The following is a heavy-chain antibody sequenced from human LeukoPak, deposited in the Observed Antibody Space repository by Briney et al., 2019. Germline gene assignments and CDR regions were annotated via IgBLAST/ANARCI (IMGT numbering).Heavy chain of an antibody. CDR1: GFTFSSYE. J-gene: IGHJ4*02. CDR3: ARGADSGYSSDN. CDR2: ISSSGSTI. D-gene: IGHD3-9*01. Sequence: HSGGSLRLSCAASGFTFSSYEMNWVRQAPGKGLEWVSYISSSGSTIYYADSVKGRFTISRDNAKNTLYLQMNSLRAEDTAVYYCARGADSGYSSDNWGQGTLVSVSS. V-gene: IGHV3-48*03.